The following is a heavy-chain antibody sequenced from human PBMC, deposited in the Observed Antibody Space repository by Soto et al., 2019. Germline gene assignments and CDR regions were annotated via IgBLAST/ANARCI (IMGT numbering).Heavy chain of an antibody. Sequence: GGSLRLSCAASGFTFTIYAMSWLRQAPGKGLEWVSGISGNGVGTYYANSVQGRFTISRDNSKNTVYLQMGSLRPEDMAVYYCARRARPDFYYMDVWGKGTTVTVSS. D-gene: IGHD6-6*01. CDR2: ISGNGVGT. V-gene: IGHV3-23*01. CDR1: GFTFTIYA. J-gene: IGHJ6*03. CDR3: ARRARPDFYYMDV.